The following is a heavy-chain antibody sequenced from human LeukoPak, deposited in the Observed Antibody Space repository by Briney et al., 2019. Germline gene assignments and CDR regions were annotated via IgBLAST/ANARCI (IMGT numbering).Heavy chain of an antibody. CDR2: IWYDGSNK. D-gene: IGHD5-12*01. CDR3: ARVRGYSGYDADY. CDR1: GFTFSSYG. V-gene: IGHV3-33*01. J-gene: IGHJ4*02. Sequence: GGSLRLSCAASGFTFSSYGMHWVRQAPGKGLEWVAVIWYDGSNKYYADSVKGRFTISRDNSKNTLYLQMNSPRAEDTAVYYCARVRGYSGYDADYWGQGTLVTVSS.